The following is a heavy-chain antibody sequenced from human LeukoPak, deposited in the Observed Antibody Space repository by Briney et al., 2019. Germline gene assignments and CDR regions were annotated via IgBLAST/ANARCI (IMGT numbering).Heavy chain of an antibody. Sequence: SENLSLTCTVSGGSISGYTWSWIRQPAGKGLEWIGRIYASGSTNYNPSLQGRVTMSVDTSRGQFFLMVHSVTAADTAVYYCARGVVGATAFAYWGQGTVVTASS. D-gene: IGHD1-26*01. V-gene: IGHV4-4*07. J-gene: IGHJ4*02. CDR1: GGSISGYT. CDR3: ARGVVGATAFAY. CDR2: IYASGST.